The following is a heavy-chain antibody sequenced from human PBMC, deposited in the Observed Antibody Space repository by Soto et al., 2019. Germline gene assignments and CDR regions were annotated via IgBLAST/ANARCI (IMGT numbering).Heavy chain of an antibody. CDR1: GFDISTYG. CDR2: IWYDGSNQ. Sequence: GALRLSCEASGFDISTYGLHWVRQAPGKGLEWLAFIWYDGSNQHYAASVKGRFTISRDNSRNTLYLQMNNLRADDTAVYFCARAVSSATYYDCIGYWGRGTLVTVSS. D-gene: IGHD1-26*01. V-gene: IGHV3-33*01. J-gene: IGHJ4*02. CDR3: ARAVSSATYYDCIGY.